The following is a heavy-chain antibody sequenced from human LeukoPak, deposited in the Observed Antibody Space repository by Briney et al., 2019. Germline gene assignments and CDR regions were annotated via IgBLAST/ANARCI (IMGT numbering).Heavy chain of an antibody. D-gene: IGHD2-21*02. CDR1: GGSISSYY. CDR3: ARERNYCGGDCYLN. Sequence: SETLSLTCTVSGGSISSYYWSWIRQPAGKGLEWIGRIYTSGSTNYNPSLKSRVTMSVDTSKNQFSLKLSSVTAADTAVYYCARERNYCGGDCYLNWGQGTLVTVSS. J-gene: IGHJ4*02. CDR2: IYTSGST. V-gene: IGHV4-4*07.